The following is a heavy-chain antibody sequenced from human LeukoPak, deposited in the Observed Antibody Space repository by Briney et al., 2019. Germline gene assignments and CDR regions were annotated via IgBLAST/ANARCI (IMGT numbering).Heavy chain of an antibody. Sequence: GGSLRLSCAASGFTFSTYAMTWVRQAPGEGLERVSGISGSGGSTYCTDSVKGRFTISRDNSKNTLHLQMSSLRAEDTALYYCVKDRCDRTTCPEVWGQGTLVTVSS. V-gene: IGHV3-23*01. J-gene: IGHJ4*02. D-gene: IGHD2-2*01. CDR2: ISGSGGST. CDR1: GFTFSTYA. CDR3: VKDRCDRTTCPEV.